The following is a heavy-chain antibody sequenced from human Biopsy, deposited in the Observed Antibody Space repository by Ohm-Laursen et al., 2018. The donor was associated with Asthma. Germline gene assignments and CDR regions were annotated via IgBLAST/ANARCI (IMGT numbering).Heavy chain of an antibody. Sequence: SLRLSCSASGFTFRSYAMHWVRQAPGKGLEWVAVGGSYYDGGLKYYADSVNGRFTVSRDDSKSTLYLQMNSLRPDDTAVYYCARDVMEWYLPAFDFWGQGTPVTVSS. CDR2: GGSYYDGGLK. J-gene: IGHJ4*02. CDR3: ARDVMEWYLPAFDF. D-gene: IGHD3-3*01. CDR1: GFTFRSYA. V-gene: IGHV3-30-3*01.